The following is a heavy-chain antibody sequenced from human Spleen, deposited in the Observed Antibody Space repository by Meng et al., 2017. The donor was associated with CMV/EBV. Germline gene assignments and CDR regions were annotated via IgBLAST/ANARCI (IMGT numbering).Heavy chain of an antibody. J-gene: IGHJ4*02. CDR3: ARETGS. V-gene: IGHV4-34*01. CDR2: INHSGST. CDR1: GGSISSYY. Sequence: GSLRLSCTVSGGSISSYYWSWIRQPPGKGLEWIAEINHSGSTNYNPSLKSRVTISVDTSKKQFSLTLNSVTAADTAVYYCARETGSWGQGTLVTVSS.